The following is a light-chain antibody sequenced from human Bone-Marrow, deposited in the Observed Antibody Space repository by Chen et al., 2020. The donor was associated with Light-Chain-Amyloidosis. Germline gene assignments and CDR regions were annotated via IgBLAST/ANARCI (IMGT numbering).Light chain of an antibody. CDR1: QDITNY. V-gene: IGKV1-33*01. Sequence: DVHMTQFPSSPASSVGARVTITCQARQDITNYLNCYQQKPGKAPKLLISEASNLERGVPSRFSGSRSGTDYTLTITSLQPEDIATYYCQQYDNLPITFGRGTRLEIK. J-gene: IGKJ5*01. CDR3: QQYDNLPIT. CDR2: EAS.